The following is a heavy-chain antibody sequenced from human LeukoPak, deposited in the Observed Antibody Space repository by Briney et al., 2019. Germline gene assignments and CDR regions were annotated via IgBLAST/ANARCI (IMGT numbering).Heavy chain of an antibody. J-gene: IGHJ4*02. CDR3: ARAERWLQLHDY. V-gene: IGHV1-69*04. Sequence: ASVKVSCKASGGTFSSYAISWVRQAPGQGLEWMGRIIPIFGIANYAQKFQGRVTITADKSTSTAYMELSSLRSEDTAVYYCARAERWLQLHDYWGQGTLVTVSS. CDR2: IIPIFGIA. D-gene: IGHD5-24*01. CDR1: GGTFSSYA.